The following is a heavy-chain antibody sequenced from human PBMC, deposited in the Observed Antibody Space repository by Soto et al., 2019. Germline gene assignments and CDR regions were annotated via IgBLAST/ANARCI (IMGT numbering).Heavy chain of an antibody. CDR1: GYTFTDSH. CDR3: ERDPPRYFTSSPEGAGL. J-gene: IGHJ4*02. V-gene: IGHV1-2*02. D-gene: IGHD2-21*01. CDR2: INPKTGDT. Sequence: ASVKVSCKASGYTFTDSHIHWVRQASGQGLEWLGWINPKTGDTNYPQKFQGRITMTRDTSMSTAYMELNNLTSDDTAVYYCERDPPRYFTSSPEGAGLWGQGTLVTVSS.